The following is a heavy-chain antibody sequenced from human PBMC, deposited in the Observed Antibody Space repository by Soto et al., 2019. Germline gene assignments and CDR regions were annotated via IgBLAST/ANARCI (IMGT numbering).Heavy chain of an antibody. D-gene: IGHD2-15*01. Sequence: EVQLLESGGGLVQPGGSLKLSCAASGFTFSNFAMNWVRQAPGKGPEWVSLINGGGTSTYYADSVKGRFTVSRDNSINTVFMQMSSLGGEDTDVDFCARCHPTVGSIRVVFAFCGQGTLVTVSS. CDR1: GFTFSNFA. V-gene: IGHV3-23*03. CDR2: INGGGTST. CDR3: ARCHPTVGSIRVVFAF. J-gene: IGHJ4*02.